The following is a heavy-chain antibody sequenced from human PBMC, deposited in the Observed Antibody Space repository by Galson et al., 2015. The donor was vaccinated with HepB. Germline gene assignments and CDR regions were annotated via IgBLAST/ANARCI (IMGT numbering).Heavy chain of an antibody. V-gene: IGHV1-18*01. D-gene: IGHD5-24*01. J-gene: IGHJ6*02. Sequence: SVKVSCKASGYTFTSYGISWVRQAPGQRLEWMGWISAYNGNTNYAQKLQGRVTMTTDTSTSTAYMELRSLRSDDTAVYYCARGRDGYNWGIYYYYGMDVWGQGTTVTVSS. CDR1: GYTFTSYG. CDR3: ARGRDGYNWGIYYYYGMDV. CDR2: ISAYNGNT.